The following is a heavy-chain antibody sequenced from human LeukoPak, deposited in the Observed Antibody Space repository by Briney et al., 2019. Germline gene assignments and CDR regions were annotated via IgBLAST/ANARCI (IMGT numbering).Heavy chain of an antibody. J-gene: IGHJ6*02. V-gene: IGHV3-23*01. CDR3: ARGPWSAAGYNGMDV. CDR2: ISGSGGST. D-gene: IGHD6-13*01. Sequence: GGSLRLSCAASGFTFSSYAMSWVRQAPGKGLEWVSAISGSGGSTYYADSVKGRLTISRDNSKNTLYLQMNSLRGEDTAVYYCARGPWSAAGYNGMDVWGQGTTVTVSS. CDR1: GFTFSSYA.